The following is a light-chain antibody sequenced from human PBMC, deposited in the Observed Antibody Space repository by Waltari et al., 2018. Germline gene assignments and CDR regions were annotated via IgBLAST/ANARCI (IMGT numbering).Light chain of an antibody. CDR3: CSFTSSSTWV. V-gene: IGLV2-14*01. J-gene: IGLJ3*02. Sequence: QSALTQPASVSGSPGQSITISCTGTTSDLGGYNYVSWYPQQPGKAPNLLIFVVNSRPSGVSNRFSGSKSGNTASLIISGLQAEDEADYYCCSFTSSSTWVFGGGTKLTVL. CDR1: TSDLGGYNY. CDR2: VVN.